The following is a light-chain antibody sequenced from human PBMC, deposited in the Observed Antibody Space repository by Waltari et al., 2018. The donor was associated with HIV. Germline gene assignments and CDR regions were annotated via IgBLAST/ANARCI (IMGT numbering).Light chain of an antibody. J-gene: IGLJ3*02. CDR3: QSYDTSLSGSV. V-gene: IGLV1-40*01. CDR2: GIN. CDR1: ISNIAARARFD. Sequence: QSVLTQPPSVSGAPGQRVTISCTVSISNIAARARFDVHWYQQLPGTAPKLLIYGINNRPSGVPDRFSGSKSGASASLAITGLQAEDEADYYCQSYDTSLSGSVFGGGTKLTVL.